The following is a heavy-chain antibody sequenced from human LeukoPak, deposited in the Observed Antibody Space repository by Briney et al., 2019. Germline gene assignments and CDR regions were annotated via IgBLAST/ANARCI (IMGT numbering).Heavy chain of an antibody. CDR2: IYYSGST. CDR3: VRYSSSSGWFDP. D-gene: IGHD6-6*01. Sequence: SETLSLTCSVSGGSISSSSHYWVWIRQPPGRGLEWIGNIYYSGSTYYSPSLKSRVTMSVATSQNQFSLRLSSATAADTAVYYCVRYSSSSGWFDPWGPGTLVTVSS. CDR1: GGSISSSSHY. J-gene: IGHJ5*02. V-gene: IGHV4-39*01.